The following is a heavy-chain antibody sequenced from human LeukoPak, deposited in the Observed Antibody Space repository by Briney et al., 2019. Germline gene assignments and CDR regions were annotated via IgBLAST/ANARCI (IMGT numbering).Heavy chain of an antibody. V-gene: IGHV3-21*01. CDR2: ISSRSTYA. CDR1: GFTFSDYS. CDR3: TRAHIQDYTIVGLVDH. Sequence: PGGSLRLSCAASGFTFSDYSMNWVRQAPGQGLEWVSSISSRSTYAYYADSVRGRFTISRDSAKNSLFLQMDSLRVEDTAVYYCTRAHIQDYTIVGLVDHRGQGTLVTVSS. D-gene: IGHD1-26*01. J-gene: IGHJ5*02.